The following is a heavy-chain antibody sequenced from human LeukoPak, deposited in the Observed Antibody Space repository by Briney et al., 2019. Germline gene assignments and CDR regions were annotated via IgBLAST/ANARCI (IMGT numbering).Heavy chain of an antibody. J-gene: IGHJ4*02. CDR1: GGSFSGYY. D-gene: IGHD3-22*01. Sequence: SETLSLTCAVYGGSFSGYYWSWIRQPPGKGLEWIGEINHSGSTNYNPSLKSRVTISVDTSKNQFSLKLSSVTAADTAVYYCARGGYYDSSGYYPTWGQGTLVTASS. CDR3: ARGGYYDSSGYYPT. CDR2: INHSGST. V-gene: IGHV4-34*01.